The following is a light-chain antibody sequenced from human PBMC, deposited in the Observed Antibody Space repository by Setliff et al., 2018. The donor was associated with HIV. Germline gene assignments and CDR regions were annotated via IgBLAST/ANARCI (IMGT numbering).Light chain of an antibody. J-gene: IGLJ1*01. CDR2: DVS. V-gene: IGLV2-14*01. CDR1: SSYIGGYNY. CDR3: SSYTSSTTYA. Sequence: QSALTQPASVSGSPGQSITISCTGTSSYIGGYNYVSWYQQHPGKAPKLMVYDVSQRPSGVSNRFSGSKSGNTASLTISGLQAEDEADYYCSSYTSSTTYAFGIGTKVTVL.